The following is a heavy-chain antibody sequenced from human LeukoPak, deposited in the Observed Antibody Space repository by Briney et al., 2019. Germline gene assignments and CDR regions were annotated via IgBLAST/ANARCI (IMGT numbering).Heavy chain of an antibody. J-gene: IGHJ5*02. Sequence: PSETLSLTCTVSGGSISSYYWSWIRQPAGKGPEWIGRIYTSGSTNYNPSLKSRVTMSVDTSKNQFSLKLSSVTAADTAVYYCARGVSNDILTGYLSEWFDPWGQGTLVTVSS. CDR1: GGSISSYY. V-gene: IGHV4-4*07. D-gene: IGHD3-9*01. CDR3: ARGVSNDILTGYLSEWFDP. CDR2: IYTSGST.